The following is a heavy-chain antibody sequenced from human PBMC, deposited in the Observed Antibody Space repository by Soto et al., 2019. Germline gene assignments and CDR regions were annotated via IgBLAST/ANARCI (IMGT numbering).Heavy chain of an antibody. D-gene: IGHD3-22*01. CDR2: ISTGSVTT. J-gene: IGHJ4*02. CDR1: GFTFSGYS. CDR3: AREGYYDSSGYYTYYFDY. Sequence: GGSLRLSCAGSGFTFSGYSMNWVRQAPGKGLEWVSYISTGSVTTYYADSVKGRFTLSRDNAKNSLYLQMNSLRDEDTAVYYCAREGYYDSSGYYTYYFDYWGQGTLVTVSS. V-gene: IGHV3-48*02.